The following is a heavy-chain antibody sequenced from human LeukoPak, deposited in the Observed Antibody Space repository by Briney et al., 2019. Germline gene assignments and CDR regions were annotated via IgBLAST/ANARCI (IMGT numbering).Heavy chain of an antibody. V-gene: IGHV3-30*02. Sequence: PGGSLRLSCAASGFTFSSYGMHWVRQAPGKGLEWVAFIRYDGSNKYYADSVKGRFTISRDNSKNTLYLQTNSLRAEDTAVYYCAKDRDYGDYLFDYWGQGTLVTVSS. CDR2: IRYDGSNK. J-gene: IGHJ4*02. CDR3: AKDRDYGDYLFDY. CDR1: GFTFSSYG. D-gene: IGHD4-17*01.